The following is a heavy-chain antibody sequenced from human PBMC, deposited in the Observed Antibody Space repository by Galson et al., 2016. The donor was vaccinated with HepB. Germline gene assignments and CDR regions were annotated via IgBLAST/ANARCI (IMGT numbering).Heavy chain of an antibody. CDR2: ISGAGGPK. J-gene: IGHJ4*02. D-gene: IGHD2-15*01. CDR3: AKERGWYGGPNFGS. V-gene: IGHV3-23*01. CDR1: GFTFRYYA. Sequence: SLRLSCASSGFTFRYYAMTWVRRAPGKGLEWVSDISGAGGPKHYADSVKGRFTISRDNSRDTLYLQMDRLRAADTAVYYCAKERGWYGGPNFGSWGQGTLVTVSS.